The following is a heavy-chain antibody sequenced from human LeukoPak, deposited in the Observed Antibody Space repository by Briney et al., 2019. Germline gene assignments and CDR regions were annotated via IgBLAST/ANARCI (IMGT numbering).Heavy chain of an antibody. D-gene: IGHD3-10*01. V-gene: IGHV3-64*02. CDR3: ARDAWGSGSYYDV. Sequence: GGSLRLSCAASGFPFSSYAMHWVRQAPGKGLEYISAISTSNGDSTWYADSVKGRFTISRDNSKNTVYLQMGGLRTEDTAVYYCARDAWGSGSYYDVWGRGTLVTVSS. J-gene: IGHJ2*01. CDR1: GFPFSSYA. CDR2: ISTSNGDST.